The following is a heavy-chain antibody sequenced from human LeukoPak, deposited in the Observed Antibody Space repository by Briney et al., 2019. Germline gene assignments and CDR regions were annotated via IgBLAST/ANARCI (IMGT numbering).Heavy chain of an antibody. Sequence: GGSLRLSCAASGFTFSDYAMHWVRQAPGKGLEYVSAINSNGGTTYYADSVRGRFTISRDNSKNTLYLQMGSLRAEDMAVYYCARVCSSWTPIDYWGQGTLVTVSS. J-gene: IGHJ4*02. D-gene: IGHD6-13*01. CDR2: INSNGGTT. V-gene: IGHV3-64*02. CDR3: ARVCSSWTPIDY. CDR1: GFTFSDYA.